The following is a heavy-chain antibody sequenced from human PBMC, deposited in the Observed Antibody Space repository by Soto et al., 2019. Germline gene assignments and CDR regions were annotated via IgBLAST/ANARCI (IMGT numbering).Heavy chain of an antibody. CDR3: ATWVYSSSWYYLDY. V-gene: IGHV4-39*01. J-gene: IGHJ4*02. CDR2: VFESGST. D-gene: IGHD6-13*01. Sequence: SETLSLTCTVSGDSIYSSTYYWGWIRQPPGKGLEWIGNVFESGSTHVNPSLRSRVTISVGTSRNEFFLRLTSVTAADTAVYYCATWVYSSSWYYLDYWGQGTLVTVSS. CDR1: GDSIYSSTYY.